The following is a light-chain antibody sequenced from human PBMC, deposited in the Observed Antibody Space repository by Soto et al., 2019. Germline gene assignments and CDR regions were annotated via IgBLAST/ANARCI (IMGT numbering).Light chain of an antibody. CDR2: EVT. CDR1: SSDVGGYDF. CDR3: SSYTITSSPV. V-gene: IGLV2-14*01. Sequence: QSALTQPASVSGSPGQSITISCTGTSSDVGGYDFVSWYRQYPGQAPKILIYEVTHRPSGVPDRFSGSKSGNTASLTISGLQADDEAYYYCSSYTITSSPVFGPGTKVTVL. J-gene: IGLJ1*01.